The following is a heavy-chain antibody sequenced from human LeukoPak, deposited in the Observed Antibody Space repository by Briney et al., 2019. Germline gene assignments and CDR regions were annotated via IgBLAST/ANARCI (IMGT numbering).Heavy chain of an antibody. CDR1: GGSFSGYY. CDR2: INHSGST. Sequence: ASETLSLTCAVYGGSFSGYYWSWIRQPPGKGLEWIGEINHSGSTNYNPSLKSRVTISVDTSKNQFSLKLSSVTAADTAVYYCARRFWGSYRYAWFDPWGQGTLVTVSS. D-gene: IGHD3-16*02. V-gene: IGHV4-34*01. J-gene: IGHJ5*02. CDR3: ARRFWGSYRYAWFDP.